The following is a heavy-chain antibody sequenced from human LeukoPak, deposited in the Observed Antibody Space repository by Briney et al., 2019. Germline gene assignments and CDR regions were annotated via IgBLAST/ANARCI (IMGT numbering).Heavy chain of an antibody. CDR1: GFTFSSYG. Sequence: GRSLRLSCGASGFTFSSYGMHWVRQAPGKGLEWVAVIWYDGSNKYYADSVKGRFTISGDNSKNTLYLQMNSLRAEDTAVYYCARAPTYCSSPSCYLDYWGQGTLVT. D-gene: IGHD2-2*01. CDR2: IWYDGSNK. V-gene: IGHV3-33*01. CDR3: ARAPTYCSSPSCYLDY. J-gene: IGHJ4*02.